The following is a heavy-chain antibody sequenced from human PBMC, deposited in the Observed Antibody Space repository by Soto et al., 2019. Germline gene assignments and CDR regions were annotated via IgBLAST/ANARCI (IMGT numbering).Heavy chain of an antibody. V-gene: IGHV3-23*01. Sequence: GGSLRLSCDASGFTFRNYAMNWVRQAPGKGLDWVSAISGSGGSTYYADSVKGRFTISRDNSKNTLYLQMSSLRAEDTAVYYCAKGPLGSGYDDDHCGQGTLVTVPS. CDR1: GFTFRNYA. CDR2: ISGSGGST. D-gene: IGHD5-12*01. J-gene: IGHJ4*02. CDR3: AKGPLGSGYDDDH.